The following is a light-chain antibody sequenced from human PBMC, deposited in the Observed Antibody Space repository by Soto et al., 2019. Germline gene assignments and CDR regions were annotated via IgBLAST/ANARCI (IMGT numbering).Light chain of an antibody. J-gene: IGKJ1*01. V-gene: IGKV3-15*01. CDR1: QSVRSN. CDR3: QQYNNWPRT. CDR2: GSS. Sequence: EIVMTQSPATLSVSPGERATLSCRASQSVRSNFAWYQQKPGQAPRLLIHGSSTRATGIPARFSGSGSGTEFTLTISILQSEYFAVYYCQQYNNWPRTFGQGTKVEIK.